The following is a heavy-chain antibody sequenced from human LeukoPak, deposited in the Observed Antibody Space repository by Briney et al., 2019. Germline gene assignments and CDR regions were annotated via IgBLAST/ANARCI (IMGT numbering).Heavy chain of an antibody. CDR1: GFTFSSYA. J-gene: IGHJ4*02. V-gene: IGHV3-23*01. CDR2: ISGSGGGT. D-gene: IGHD3-22*01. Sequence: GGSLRLSCAASGFTFSSYAMSWVRQAPGKGLEWVSAISGSGGGTYYADSVKGRFTISRDNSKNTLYLQMNSLRAEDTAVYYCAKAEGITMIVVVITPFDYWGQGTLVAVSS. CDR3: AKAEGITMIVVVITPFDY.